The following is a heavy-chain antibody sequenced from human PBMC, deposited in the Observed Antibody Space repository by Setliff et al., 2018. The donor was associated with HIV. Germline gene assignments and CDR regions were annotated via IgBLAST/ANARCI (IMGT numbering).Heavy chain of an antibody. D-gene: IGHD6-19*01. CDR1: GGSFSNFY. CDR3: ARVPGYSSGTSYMDV. J-gene: IGHJ6*03. CDR2: ISHSGGT. Sequence: SETLSLTCAVYGGSFSNFYWTWIRQPPRKGLEWIGEISHSGGTNYNPSLQSRVAISLDTSKNQFSLKLRSVTAADRAVYYCARVPGYSSGTSYMDVWGKGTTVTVSS. V-gene: IGHV4-34*01.